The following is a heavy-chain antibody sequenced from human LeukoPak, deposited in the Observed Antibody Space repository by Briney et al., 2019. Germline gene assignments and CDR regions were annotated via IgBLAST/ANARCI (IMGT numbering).Heavy chain of an antibody. CDR2: INHSGSS. Sequence: SETLSLTCAVYGGSFSDYYWTRIRQPPGKGLEWIGEINHSGSSNQNPSLKSRVTMSVDTSKNQFSLKLTSVTAADTAVYYCARPATPRERLLLYWGQGTLVTVSS. CDR3: ARPATPRERLLLY. CDR1: GGSFSDYY. V-gene: IGHV4-34*01. D-gene: IGHD3-22*01. J-gene: IGHJ4*02.